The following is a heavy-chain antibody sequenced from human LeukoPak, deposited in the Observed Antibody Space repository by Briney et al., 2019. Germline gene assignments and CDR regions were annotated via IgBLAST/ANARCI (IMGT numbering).Heavy chain of an antibody. V-gene: IGHV1-69*05. D-gene: IGHD2-15*01. Sequence: GASVKVSCKASGGTFSSYAISWVRQAPGQGLEWMGGIIPIFGTANYAQKFQGRVTITTDESTSTAYIELSSLRSEDTAVYYCARGIPLRYCSGGSCSRYMDVWGKGTTVTVSS. CDR3: ARGIPLRYCSGGSCSRYMDV. CDR1: GGTFSSYA. J-gene: IGHJ6*03. CDR2: IIPIFGTA.